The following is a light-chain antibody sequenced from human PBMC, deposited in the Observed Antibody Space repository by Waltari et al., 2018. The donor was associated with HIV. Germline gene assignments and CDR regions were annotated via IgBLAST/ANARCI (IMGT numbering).Light chain of an antibody. Sequence: EILMTQSPATLSVPPGERVTLSCRASQSVSSDLAWYRQKPGQAPRLLIYNASTRGTGLPARFSGGGSGTEFTLTISSLQSEDFAFYYCQQYNNWPPWTFGQGTKVEIK. V-gene: IGKV3-15*01. CDR3: QQYNNWPPWT. CDR1: QSVSSD. J-gene: IGKJ1*01. CDR2: NAS.